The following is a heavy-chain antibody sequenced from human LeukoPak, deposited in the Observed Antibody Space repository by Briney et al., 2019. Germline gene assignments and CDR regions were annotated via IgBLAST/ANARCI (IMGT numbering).Heavy chain of an antibody. D-gene: IGHD2/OR15-2a*01. CDR2: IKNDGSST. V-gene: IGHV3-74*01. J-gene: IGHJ3*02. Sequence: PGGSLRLSCAASGFTFSNYWMHWVRQAPGKGLVWVARIKNDGSSTTYADSVKGRFTISRDNAKNSLYLQMNSLRAEDMALYYCAKDSTARSGDAFDIWGQGTMVTVSS. CDR1: GFTFSNYW. CDR3: AKDSTARSGDAFDI.